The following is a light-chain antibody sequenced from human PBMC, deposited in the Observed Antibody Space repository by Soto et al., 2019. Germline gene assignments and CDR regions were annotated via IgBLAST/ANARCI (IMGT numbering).Light chain of an antibody. J-gene: IGKJ3*01. CDR2: DAS. CDR3: QQRSNWPPEVT. CDR1: QSVRSS. V-gene: IGKV3-11*01. Sequence: EIVLTQSPDTLSLSPGERATLSCRASQSVRSSLAWYQQKPGQAPMLLIYDASNRATGIPARFSCSGSGTDFTLTISSLEPEDFAVYYCQQRSNWPPEVTFGPGTKVDIK.